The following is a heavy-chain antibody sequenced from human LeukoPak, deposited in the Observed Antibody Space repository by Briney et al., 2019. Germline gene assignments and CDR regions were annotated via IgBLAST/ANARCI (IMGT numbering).Heavy chain of an antibody. Sequence: GGSLRLSCAASGFTVSSNYMSWVRQAPGKGLEWVSVIYSGGSTYCADSVKGRFTISRDNSRSTLYLQMNSLRAKDTAVYFCARVAYYRVTADQITDAFDVWGRGTAVTVSS. J-gene: IGHJ3*01. CDR1: GFTVSSNY. CDR3: ARVAYYRVTADQITDAFDV. D-gene: IGHD2-21*02. CDR2: IYSGGST. V-gene: IGHV3-66*01.